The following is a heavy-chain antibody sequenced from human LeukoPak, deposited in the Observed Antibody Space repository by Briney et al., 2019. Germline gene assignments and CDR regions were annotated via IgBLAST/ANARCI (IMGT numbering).Heavy chain of an antibody. CDR3: ARAVSYCGGDCYDEDYYYYYMDV. Sequence: ASVKVSCKASGGTFSSYAISWVRQAPGQGLEWMGGIIPIFGTANYAQKFQGRVTITADESTSTAYMELSSLRSEDTAVYYCARAVSYCGGDCYDEDYYYYYMDVWGKGTTVTVSS. CDR2: IIPIFGTA. J-gene: IGHJ6*03. D-gene: IGHD2-21*01. CDR1: GGTFSSYA. V-gene: IGHV1-69*13.